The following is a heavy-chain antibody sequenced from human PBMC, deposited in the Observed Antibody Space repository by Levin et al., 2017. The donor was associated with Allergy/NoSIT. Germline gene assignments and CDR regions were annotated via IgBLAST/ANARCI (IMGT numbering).Heavy chain of an antibody. J-gene: IGHJ5*02. V-gene: IGHV3-53*01. Sequence: PGGSLRLSCAASGFTLSNSIMTWVRQPPGQGLEWVSAVYSDGRTFYADSVKGRFTISRDYSKNTLYLQMNNLSADDTAVYYCARGYLGIAHNWFDPWGQGTLVTVSS. CDR1: GFTLSNSI. CDR3: ARGYLGIAHNWFDP. D-gene: IGHD6-13*01. CDR2: VYSDGRT.